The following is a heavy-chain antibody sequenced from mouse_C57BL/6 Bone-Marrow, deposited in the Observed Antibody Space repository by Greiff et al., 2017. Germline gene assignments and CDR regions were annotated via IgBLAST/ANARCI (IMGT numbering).Heavy chain of an antibody. CDR1: GYTFTDYY. V-gene: IGHV1-26*01. J-gene: IGHJ3*01. CDR2: INPNNGGT. Sequence: VQLQQSGPELVKPGASVKISCKASGYTFTDYYMNWVKQSHGKSLEWIGDINPNNGGTSYNQKFKGKATLTVDKSSSTAYMELRSLTSEDSAVYYCARSSGEKGRFAYWGQGTLVTVSA. CDR3: ARSSGEKGRFAY. D-gene: IGHD3-1*01.